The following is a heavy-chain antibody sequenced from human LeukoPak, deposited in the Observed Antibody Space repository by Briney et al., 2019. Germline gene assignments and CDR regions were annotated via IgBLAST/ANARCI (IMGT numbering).Heavy chain of an antibody. CDR2: IKQDGSEK. D-gene: IGHD6-19*01. CDR1: GLTFNKYW. V-gene: IGHV3-7*01. Sequence: GGSLRLSCEASGLTFNKYWMTWVRQAPGKGLEWVANIKQDGSEKNYVDSVKGRFTISRDNAKNSLSLRMNSLSAEGTAVYYCATGYSSGWYFYFQHWGQGSLVSVSS. CDR3: ATGYSSGWYFYFQH. J-gene: IGHJ1*01.